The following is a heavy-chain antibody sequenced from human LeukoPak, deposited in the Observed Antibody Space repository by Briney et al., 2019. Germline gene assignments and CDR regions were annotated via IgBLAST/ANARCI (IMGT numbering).Heavy chain of an antibody. D-gene: IGHD5-18*01. CDR2: ISHSGST. CDR1: GGSFSGYF. V-gene: IGHV4-34*01. Sequence: SETLSLTCAVYGGSFSGYFWSWIRHPPGKGLEWIGEISHSGSTNYNPSLKSRVTISVDTSKNQFSLKLSSVTAADTSLYYCARGRGIQLWLRYFDYWGQGALVTVSS. CDR3: ARGRGIQLWLRYFDY. J-gene: IGHJ4*02.